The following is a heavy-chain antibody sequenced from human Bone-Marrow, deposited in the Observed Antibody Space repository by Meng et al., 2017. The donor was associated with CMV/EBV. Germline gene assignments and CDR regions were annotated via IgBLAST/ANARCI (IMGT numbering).Heavy chain of an antibody. Sequence: GESLKISCAASGFTFSSYAMHWVRQAPGKGLEWVAVISYDGSNKYYADSVKGRFTISRDNSKNTLCLQMNSLRAEDTAVYYCARGTGLLWSTYGMDVWGQGTTVTVSS. CDR2: ISYDGSNK. D-gene: IGHD3-10*01. CDR3: ARGTGLLWSTYGMDV. CDR1: GFTFSSYA. J-gene: IGHJ6*02. V-gene: IGHV3-30-3*01.